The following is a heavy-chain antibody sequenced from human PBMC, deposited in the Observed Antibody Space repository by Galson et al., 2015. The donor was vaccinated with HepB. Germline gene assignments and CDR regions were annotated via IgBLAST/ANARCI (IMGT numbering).Heavy chain of an antibody. Sequence: SLRLSCAASGFSFSNYEMNWVRQAPGKGLEWLSYISSSGSTIYYADSVKGRFTISRDIAKNSLYLQMNSLRVEDTAVYYCARGLWLPPDYWGQGTLVTVSS. CDR3: ARGLWLPPDY. V-gene: IGHV3-48*03. D-gene: IGHD2-21*01. J-gene: IGHJ4*02. CDR2: ISSSGSTI. CDR1: GFSFSNYE.